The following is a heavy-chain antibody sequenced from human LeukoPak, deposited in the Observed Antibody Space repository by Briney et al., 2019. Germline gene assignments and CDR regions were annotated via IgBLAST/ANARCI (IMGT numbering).Heavy chain of an antibody. Sequence: PSQTLSLTCTVSGGSISSSDYYWSWIRQPPGKGLEWIGYIYYSGSTYYNPSLKSRVTISVDTSKNQFSLKLSSVTAADTAVYYCARVYAIFGVVISYFDYWGQGTLVTVSS. CDR2: IYYSGST. CDR1: GGSISSSDYY. D-gene: IGHD3-3*01. CDR3: ARVYAIFGVVISYFDY. J-gene: IGHJ4*02. V-gene: IGHV4-30-4*08.